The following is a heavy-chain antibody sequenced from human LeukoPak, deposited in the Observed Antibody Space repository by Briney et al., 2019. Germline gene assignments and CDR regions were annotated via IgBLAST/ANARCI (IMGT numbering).Heavy chain of an antibody. CDR3: ARDRAYCGGDCYSDWFDP. CDR1: GGTFSSYA. J-gene: IGHJ5*02. Sequence: SVKVSCKASGGTFSSYAISWVRQAPGQGLDLLGRIIPIIGIANYAQKFQGRVTITADKSTSTAYMEPSSLRSEDTAVYYCARDRAYCGGDCYSDWFDPWGQGTLVTVSS. D-gene: IGHD2-21*02. V-gene: IGHV1-69*04. CDR2: IIPIIGIA.